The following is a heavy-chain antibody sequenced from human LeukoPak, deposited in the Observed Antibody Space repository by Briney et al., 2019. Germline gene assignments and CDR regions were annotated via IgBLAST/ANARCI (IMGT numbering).Heavy chain of an antibody. Sequence: TSETLSLTCTVAGGSISSYYWSWIRQPAGKGLEWTGRIYTSGSINYNPSLKSRVTMSVDTSKNQFSLKLSSVTAADTAVYYCARVRYSSGWYYFDYWGQGTLVTVSS. V-gene: IGHV4-4*07. CDR2: IYTSGSI. J-gene: IGHJ4*02. CDR3: ARVRYSSGWYYFDY. CDR1: GGSISSYY. D-gene: IGHD6-19*01.